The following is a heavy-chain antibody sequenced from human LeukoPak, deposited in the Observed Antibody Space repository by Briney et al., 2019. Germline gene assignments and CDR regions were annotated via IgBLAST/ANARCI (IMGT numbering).Heavy chain of an antibody. Sequence: GGSLRLSCAASGFTFSSNYMSWVRQAPGKGLEWVAVIYIGGSTYYSDSVNGRFTISGDISKNTLYLQMNSLRAEDTAMYYCARLGFAVPAVIFDYWGQGTMVTVSS. CDR2: IYIGGST. D-gene: IGHD2-2*02. CDR1: GFTFSSNY. J-gene: IGHJ4*02. CDR3: ARLGFAVPAVIFDY. V-gene: IGHV3-53*01.